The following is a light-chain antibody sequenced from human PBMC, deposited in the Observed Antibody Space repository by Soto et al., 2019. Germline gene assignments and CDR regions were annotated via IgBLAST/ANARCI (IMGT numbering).Light chain of an antibody. Sequence: SALTQPASVSRSPGQSITISRTGTSSDVGGYNYVSWYQQHPGKAPKLMIYDVSNRPSGVSNRFSGSKSGNTASLTISGLQAEDEADYYCSSYTSSSTLGVFGTGTKVTV. J-gene: IGLJ1*01. CDR3: SSYTSSSTLGV. V-gene: IGLV2-14*01. CDR1: SSDVGGYNY. CDR2: DVS.